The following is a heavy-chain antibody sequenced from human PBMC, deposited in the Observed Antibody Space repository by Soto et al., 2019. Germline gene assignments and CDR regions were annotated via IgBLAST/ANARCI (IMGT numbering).Heavy chain of an antibody. CDR3: ARKSTWQQVYDY. V-gene: IGHV1-3*01. CDR1: GYTFTSYA. D-gene: IGHD6-13*01. CDR2: INAGNGNT. Sequence: ASVKVSCKASGYTFTSYAMHWVRQAPGQRLEWMGWINAGNGNTKYSQKFQGRVTITRDTSASTAYMELSSLRSEDTAVYYCARKSTWQQVYDYWGQGTLVTVSS. J-gene: IGHJ4*02.